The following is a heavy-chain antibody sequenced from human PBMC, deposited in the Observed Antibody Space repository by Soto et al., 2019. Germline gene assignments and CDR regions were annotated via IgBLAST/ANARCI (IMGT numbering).Heavy chain of an antibody. Sequence: QVRFVQSGAEVKKPGASVKLSCKASGYTFTSNAIHWVRKAPGQRLEWMRWINGGDAHTKYTQRFQGRVTLSRATYATTAYMGLSSLRSEDTAGYYCAMGCHGSADYWGQGTPVTVSA. CDR1: GYTFTSNA. CDR2: INGGDAHT. D-gene: IGHD3-10*01. J-gene: IGHJ4*02. CDR3: AMGCHGSADY. V-gene: IGHV1-3*01.